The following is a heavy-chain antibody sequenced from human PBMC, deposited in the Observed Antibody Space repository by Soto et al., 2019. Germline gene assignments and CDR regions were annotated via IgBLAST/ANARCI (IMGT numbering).Heavy chain of an antibody. CDR1: GFTFSSYS. V-gene: IGHV3-48*01. J-gene: IGHJ4*02. CDR3: AGHVRDS. CDR2: ISSSSSTI. Sequence: EVQLVESGGGLVQPGGSLRLSCAASGFTFSSYSMNWVRQAPGKGLEWVSYISSSSSTIFYADSVKGRFTISRDNAKTSLYLQMNSRRGEETAVYYCAGHVRDSWGQGTLVTVSS.